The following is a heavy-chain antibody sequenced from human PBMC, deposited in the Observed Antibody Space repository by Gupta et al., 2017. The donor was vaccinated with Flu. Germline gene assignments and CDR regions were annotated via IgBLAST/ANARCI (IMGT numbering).Heavy chain of an antibody. J-gene: IGHJ6*02. Sequence: AGKGLDWIGRVYSSGTPNYNPSLKSRVSMSVDTSKNQFSLQLSSVTAADTAVYFCARNGRISGNYYFYDGMDVWGQGTTVTVSS. D-gene: IGHD1-20*01. V-gene: IGHV4-4*07. CDR3: ARNGRISGNYYFYDGMDV. CDR2: VYSSGTP.